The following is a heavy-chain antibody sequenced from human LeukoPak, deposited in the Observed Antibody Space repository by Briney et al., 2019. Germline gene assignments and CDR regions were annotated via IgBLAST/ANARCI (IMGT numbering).Heavy chain of an antibody. Sequence: SQTLSLTCTVSGGSISSGSYYWSWIRQPPGKGLEWIGHIYYSGSTNYNPSLKSRVTISVDTSKNQFSLKLSSVTAADTAVYYCARVSASTFGYDYWGQGTLVTVSS. D-gene: IGHD2-2*01. CDR3: ARVSASTFGYDY. CDR1: GGSISSGSYY. V-gene: IGHV4-61*01. CDR2: IYYSGST. J-gene: IGHJ4*02.